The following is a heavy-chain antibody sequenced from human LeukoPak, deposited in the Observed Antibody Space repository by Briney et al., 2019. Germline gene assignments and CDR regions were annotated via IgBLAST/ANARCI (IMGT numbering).Heavy chain of an antibody. CDR1: GGSISSYM. J-gene: IGHJ5*02. D-gene: IGHD3-22*01. V-gene: IGHV4-59*01. Sequence: SETLSLTCTVAGGSISSYMWTWIRQTPEKGLEWMGHVYDSGVTDYNPALKSRVTISLDRSKDHFSLQVRAVTAADTAIYYCARGQTVRSYESWGQGTLVTVSS. CDR3: ARGQTVRSYES. CDR2: VYDSGVT.